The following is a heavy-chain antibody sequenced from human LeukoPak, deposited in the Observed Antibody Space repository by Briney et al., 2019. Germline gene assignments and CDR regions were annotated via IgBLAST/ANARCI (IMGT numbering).Heavy chain of an antibody. CDR2: IIPMFGAA. Sequence: SVKVSCKASGYTFTSYGISWVRQAPGQGLEWMGGIIPMFGAANFAQKFQGRVTIIADKSTSTAYMELSSLKSEDTAVYYCARGVLDYYDRSDYVTWGQGTLVTVSS. CDR3: ARGVLDYYDRSDYVT. CDR1: GYTFTSYG. D-gene: IGHD3-22*01. J-gene: IGHJ4*02. V-gene: IGHV1-69*06.